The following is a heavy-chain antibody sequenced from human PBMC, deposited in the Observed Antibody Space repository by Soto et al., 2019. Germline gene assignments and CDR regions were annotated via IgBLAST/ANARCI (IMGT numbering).Heavy chain of an antibody. J-gene: IGHJ6*02. CDR3: ARDRAIAVASHNYYYYGMDV. Sequence: QVQLVESGGGLVKPGGSLRLSCAASGFTFSDYYMSWIRQAPGKGLEWVSYISSSGSTIYYADSVKGRFTISRDNAKNSLYLQMNSLRAEDTAVYYCARDRAIAVASHNYYYYGMDVWGQGTTVTVSS. V-gene: IGHV3-11*01. D-gene: IGHD6-19*01. CDR1: GFTFSDYY. CDR2: ISSSGSTI.